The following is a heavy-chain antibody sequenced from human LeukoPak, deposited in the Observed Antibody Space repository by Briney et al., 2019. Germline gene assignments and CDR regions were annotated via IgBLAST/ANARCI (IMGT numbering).Heavy chain of an antibody. CDR1: GYTFTGYY. V-gene: IGHV1-2*02. Sequence: GASVKVSCKASGYTFTGYYTHWVRQAPGQGLEWMGWTNPNSGGTNYAQKFQGRVTMTRDTSISTAYMELSRLRSDDTAVYYCARSPHYAYCGGDCYIDYWGQGTLVTVSS. CDR2: TNPNSGGT. D-gene: IGHD2-21*01. J-gene: IGHJ4*02. CDR3: ARSPHYAYCGGDCYIDY.